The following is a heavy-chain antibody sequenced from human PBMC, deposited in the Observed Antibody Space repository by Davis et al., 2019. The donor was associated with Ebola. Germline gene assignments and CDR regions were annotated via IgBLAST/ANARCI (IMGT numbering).Heavy chain of an antibody. CDR3: AKDLRLGSYTDDY. Sequence: GGSLRLSCAASGFPFRTYGMHWVRQAPGKGLEWVAFVGYDGSYTFHADSVKGRYTISRDNSKNTLYLQMNSLRGDDTAVYYCAKDLRLGSYTDDYWGQGTLVTVSS. V-gene: IGHV3-30*02. CDR1: GFPFRTYG. J-gene: IGHJ4*02. CDR2: VGYDGSYT. D-gene: IGHD1-26*01.